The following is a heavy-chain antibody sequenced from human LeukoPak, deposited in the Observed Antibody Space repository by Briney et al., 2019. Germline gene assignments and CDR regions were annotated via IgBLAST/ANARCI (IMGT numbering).Heavy chain of an antibody. J-gene: IGHJ4*02. CDR3: AKDQSDKGSYAAFDY. V-gene: IGHV3-23*01. D-gene: IGHD3-10*01. CDR1: GFTFNTYA. CDR2: IGGSGDNT. Sequence: GGSLRLSCAASGFTFNTYAMNWVRLAPGKGLEWVSAIGGSGDNTYYADSVKGRFTISRDNSKNTVYLQMNGLRAEDTAVYYCAKDQSDKGSYAAFDYWGQGTLVTVSS.